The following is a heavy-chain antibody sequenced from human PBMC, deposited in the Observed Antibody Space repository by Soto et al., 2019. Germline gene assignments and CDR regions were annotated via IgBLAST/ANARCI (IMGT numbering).Heavy chain of an antibody. J-gene: IGHJ4*02. D-gene: IGHD3-10*01. CDR1: GFTFSSYA. Sequence: GGSLRLSCAASGFTFSSYAMSWVRQAPGKGLEWVSAISGSGGSPYYADSVKGRFTISRDKSKNTLYLQMNSLIAEDTAVYYCAKTLLLLWFGEFIPPPPYFDYWGQGTLVTVSS. V-gene: IGHV3-23*01. CDR2: ISGSGGSP. CDR3: AKTLLLLWFGEFIPPPPYFDY.